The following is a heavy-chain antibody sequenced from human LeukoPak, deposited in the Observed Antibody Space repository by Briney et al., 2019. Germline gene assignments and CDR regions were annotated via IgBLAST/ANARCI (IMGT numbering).Heavy chain of an antibody. Sequence: SGTLSLTCAVSGGSISGRNWWSWVRQPPGKALEWIGEIYRNGDTVYNPSFKSRVTMSVDKSKNHFSLKLTSVTAADTAIYYCAREVGSSWVFDYWGQGTLVTVSS. CDR2: IYRNGDT. J-gene: IGHJ4*02. V-gene: IGHV4-4*02. CDR3: AREVGSSWVFDY. D-gene: IGHD6-13*01. CDR1: GGSISGRNW.